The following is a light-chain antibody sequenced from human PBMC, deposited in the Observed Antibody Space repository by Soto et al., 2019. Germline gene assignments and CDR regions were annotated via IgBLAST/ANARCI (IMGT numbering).Light chain of an antibody. CDR1: QSISSY. CDR3: QQYDSYSWT. Sequence: LPIAPSPSSLAASVGNRVTVTCRASQSISSYLNWYQQKPGKAPKLLIYAASSLESGVPSRFSGSGSGTEFILTISSLQPDDFATYYCQQYDSYSWTFGQGTKVDIK. V-gene: IGKV1-5*01. CDR2: AAS. J-gene: IGKJ1*01.